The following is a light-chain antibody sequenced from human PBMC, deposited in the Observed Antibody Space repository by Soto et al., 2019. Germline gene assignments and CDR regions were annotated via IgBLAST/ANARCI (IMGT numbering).Light chain of an antibody. CDR3: QQDGSSPPIT. CDR1: ERVSSNY. J-gene: IGKJ5*01. Sequence: EIVLTQSPGTLSLSPGERATLSSRASERVSSNYLAWYQQKPGQAPRLLIYGASSRATGIPDRFSGSGSGTDFTLTISRLEPEDFAVYYCQQDGSSPPITFGQGTRLEI. V-gene: IGKV3-20*01. CDR2: GAS.